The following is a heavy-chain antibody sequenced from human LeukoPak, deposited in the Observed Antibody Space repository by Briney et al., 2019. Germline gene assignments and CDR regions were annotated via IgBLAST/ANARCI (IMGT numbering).Heavy chain of an antibody. CDR3: AKVNYYESSGYYDY. CDR2: ISYDGSNK. V-gene: IGHV3-30*18. D-gene: IGHD3-22*01. CDR1: GFTFINYW. Sequence: GGSLRLSCAASGFTFINYWMSWVRQAPGKGLEWVAVISYDGSNKYYADSVKGRFTISRDNSKNTLYLQMNSLRAEDTAVYYCAKVNYYESSGYYDYWGQGTLVTVSS. J-gene: IGHJ4*02.